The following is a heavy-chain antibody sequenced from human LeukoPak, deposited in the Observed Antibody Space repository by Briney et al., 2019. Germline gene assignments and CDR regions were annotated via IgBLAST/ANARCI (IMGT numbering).Heavy chain of an antibody. CDR2: IYYSGST. D-gene: IGHD1-26*01. V-gene: IGHV4-39*07. CDR3: ARGVGVGSAQAKSYFDY. CDR1: GGSITSSNYY. Sequence: KASETLSLTCTVSGGSITSSNYYWGWIRQPPGKGLEWIGNIYYSGSTYYNPSLKSRVTISVDTSKNHFSLKVSPVTAADTAIYYCARGVGVGSAQAKSYFDYWGQGTLVTVSS. J-gene: IGHJ4*02.